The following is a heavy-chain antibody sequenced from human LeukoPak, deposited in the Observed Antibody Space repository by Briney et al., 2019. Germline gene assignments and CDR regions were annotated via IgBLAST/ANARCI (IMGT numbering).Heavy chain of an antibody. CDR3: ARDLSSGHYIPLGY. CDR2: ISSSSNYI. V-gene: IGHV3-21*01. Sequence: GGSLRLSCAASGFTFISYSMNWVRQAPGKGLEWVSSISSSSNYIYYADSVKGRFTISRDNAKNSLYLQMNSLRVEDTAVYYCARDLSSGHYIPLGYWGQGTLVTVSS. CDR1: GFTFISYS. D-gene: IGHD3-22*01. J-gene: IGHJ4*02.